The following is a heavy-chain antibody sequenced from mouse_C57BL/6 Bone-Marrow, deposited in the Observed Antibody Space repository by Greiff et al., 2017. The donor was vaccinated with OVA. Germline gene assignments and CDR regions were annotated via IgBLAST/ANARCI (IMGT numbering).Heavy chain of an antibody. V-gene: IGHV5-4*01. D-gene: IGHD2-5*01. J-gene: IGHJ4*01. Sequence: EVQLQQSGGGLVKPGGSLKLSCAASGFTFSSYAMSWVRQTPEKRLEWVATISDGGSYTYYPDNVKGRFTISRDNAKNNLYLQMSHLKSEDTAMYYCARGNYSNYAMDYWGQGTSVTVSS. CDR2: ISDGGSYT. CDR3: ARGNYSNYAMDY. CDR1: GFTFSSYA.